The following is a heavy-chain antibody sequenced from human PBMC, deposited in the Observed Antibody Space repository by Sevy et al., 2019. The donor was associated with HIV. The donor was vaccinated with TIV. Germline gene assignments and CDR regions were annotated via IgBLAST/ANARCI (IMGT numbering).Heavy chain of an antibody. D-gene: IGHD2-2*01. Sequence: SETLSLTCAVHDGSFSGYYWNWIRQLPGKGLEWIGEINESGITYYNPSLKSRVTISVDTSKKQFSLKLNSGTAADTAVYVCARLSPVVVVPGAPSWFDPWGQGTLVTVSS. V-gene: IGHV4-34*01. CDR1: DGSFSGYY. J-gene: IGHJ5*02. CDR3: ARLSPVVVVPGAPSWFDP. CDR2: INESGIT.